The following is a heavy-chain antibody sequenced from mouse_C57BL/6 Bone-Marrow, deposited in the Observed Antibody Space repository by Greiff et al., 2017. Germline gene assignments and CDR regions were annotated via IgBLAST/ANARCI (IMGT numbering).Heavy chain of an antibody. D-gene: IGHD1-1*01. Sequence: QVQLQQSGAELARPGASVKLSCTASGYTFTIYGISWVKQRNGPGLEWIGEISPSSGNPYYNEKFKGQATLPADKSSSTAYMERRSLTSEDAAVYFCARGTTLVAPFAYGGQGTLVTVSA. CDR2: ISPSSGNP. CDR1: GYTFTIYG. J-gene: IGHJ3*01. V-gene: IGHV1-81*01. CDR3: ARGTTLVAPFAY.